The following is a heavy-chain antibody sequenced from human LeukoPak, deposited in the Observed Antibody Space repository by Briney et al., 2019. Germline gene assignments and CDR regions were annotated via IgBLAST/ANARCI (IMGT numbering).Heavy chain of an antibody. CDR1: GVPLSGYYY. J-gene: IGHJ1*01. Sequence: SETLSLTCTVSGVPLSGYYYWTWIRQPAGKGLEWIGRVSSSGPPDYNPYLTNRVAISVNPSESRFFLTVTSVTAADTAVYYCARSSDYGDYEYFLHWGQGTLVTVAS. CDR3: ARSSDYGDYEYFLH. CDR2: VSSSGPP. D-gene: IGHD4-17*01. V-gene: IGHV4-4*07.